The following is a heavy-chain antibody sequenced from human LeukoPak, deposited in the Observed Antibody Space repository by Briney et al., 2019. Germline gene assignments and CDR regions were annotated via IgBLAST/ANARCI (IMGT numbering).Heavy chain of an antibody. CDR3: ARDLVRGYYDSSGYAGGAFGI. V-gene: IGHV3-48*01. CDR2: ISSSSSTI. Sequence: GGSLRLSCAASGFTFSSYSMNWVRQAPGKGLEWVSYISSSSSTIYYADSVKGRFTISRDNAKNSLYLQMNSLRAEDTAVYYCARDLVRGYYDSSGYAGGAFGIWGQGTMVTVSS. D-gene: IGHD3-22*01. CDR1: GFTFSSYS. J-gene: IGHJ3*02.